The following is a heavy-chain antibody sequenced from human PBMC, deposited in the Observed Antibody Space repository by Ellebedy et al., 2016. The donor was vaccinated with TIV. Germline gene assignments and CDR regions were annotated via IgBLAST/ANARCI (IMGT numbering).Heavy chain of an antibody. Sequence: ASVKVSCKATRYDFTTKAVHWVRQAPGQGLEWMGWINTDKGDTRYSQKFQGRVVITRDTSANTAYMELRSLRSDDTALYYCARGSMLGYYYGMDVWGQGTTVTVSS. CDR3: ARGSMLGYYYGMDV. J-gene: IGHJ6*02. CDR1: RYDFTTKA. V-gene: IGHV1-3*04. CDR2: INTDKGDT. D-gene: IGHD2/OR15-2a*01.